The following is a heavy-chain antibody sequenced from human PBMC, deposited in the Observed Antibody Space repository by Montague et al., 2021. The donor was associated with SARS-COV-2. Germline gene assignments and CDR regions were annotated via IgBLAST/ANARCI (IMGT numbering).Heavy chain of an antibody. D-gene: IGHD6-13*01. CDR2: LLYAGSA. CDR1: GGSFSSGDSY. V-gene: IGHV4-39*01. Sequence: SETLSLTCSVSGGSFSSGDSYWGWLRQAPGKGLEWIGDLLYAGSAYYNPSLRSRVTISADTSKNQFSLKLNSVTAADTAVYYCVATYNGNWYYFDYWGQGTLVTVSS. J-gene: IGHJ4*02. CDR3: VATYNGNWYYFDY.